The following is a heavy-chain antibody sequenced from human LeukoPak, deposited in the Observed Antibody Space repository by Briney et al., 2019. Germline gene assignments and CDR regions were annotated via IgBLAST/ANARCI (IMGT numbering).Heavy chain of an antibody. Sequence: GASLRLSRAASGFTFSSYGMHWVRQAPGKGLEWVAVIWYDGSNKYYADSVKGRFTISRDNSKNTLYLQMNSLRAEDTAVYYCARQSISSLDYWGQGTLVTVSS. D-gene: IGHD3-16*01. J-gene: IGHJ4*02. CDR2: IWYDGSNK. CDR3: ARQSISSLDY. CDR1: GFTFSSYG. V-gene: IGHV3-33*08.